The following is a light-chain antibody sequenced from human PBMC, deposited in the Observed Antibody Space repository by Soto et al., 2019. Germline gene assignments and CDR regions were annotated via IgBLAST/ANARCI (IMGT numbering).Light chain of an antibody. CDR1: SPNIGSNS. J-gene: IGLJ2*01. Sequence: QSVLPQPPSASGTPGQTVTISCSGSSPNIGSNSVNWYQHLPGTAPTLLMYSNHQRPSGVPDRFSGSKSGTSASLAISGLQSADEADYYCAAWDERLRGVVFGGGTKLTVL. CDR2: SNH. V-gene: IGLV1-44*01. CDR3: AAWDERLRGVV.